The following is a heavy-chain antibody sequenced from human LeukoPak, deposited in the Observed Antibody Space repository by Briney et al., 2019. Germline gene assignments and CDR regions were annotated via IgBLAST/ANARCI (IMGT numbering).Heavy chain of an antibody. CDR3: ARVKGYYDSSGRYYFDY. V-gene: IGHV3-74*01. Sequence: PGGPLRLSCAASGFTFSSYWMHWVRQAPGKGLVWVSRINSDGSSTSYADSVKGRFTISRDNAKNTLYLQMNSLRAEDTAVYYCARVKGYYDSSGRYYFDYWGQGTLVTVSS. CDR2: INSDGSST. CDR1: GFTFSSYW. D-gene: IGHD3-22*01. J-gene: IGHJ4*02.